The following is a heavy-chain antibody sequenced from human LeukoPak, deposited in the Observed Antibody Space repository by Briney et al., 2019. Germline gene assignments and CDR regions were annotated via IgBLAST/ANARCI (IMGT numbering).Heavy chain of an antibody. CDR1: GYTFRGNY. CDR2: IDANNGDT. D-gene: IGHD4-11*01. J-gene: IGHJ4*02. CDR3: ARDPSSVTLFFFAY. V-gene: IGHV1-2*02. Sequence: ASVTVSCKASGYTFRGNYIHWLRQAPGQGLEWMGWIDANNGDTKSAQKFQGRVTMSRDTSISTAYMDLSSLSPDDAAVYYCARDPSSVTLFFFAYWGERTLVTVSS.